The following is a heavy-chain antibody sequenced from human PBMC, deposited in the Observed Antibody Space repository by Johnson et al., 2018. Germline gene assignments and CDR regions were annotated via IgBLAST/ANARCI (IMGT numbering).Heavy chain of an antibody. CDR3: AGVGGQVQDYYSYGMDV. J-gene: IGHJ6*02. CDR1: GGTFSSYA. Sequence: QVQLVQSGAEVKKPGSSVKVSCKASGGTFSSYAISWVRQAPGQGLEWMGGIIPIFGTANYAQKFQGRVTITADESTGKAYMELGSLGSEDRAVYYCAGVGGQVQDYYSYGMDVWGQGTTGTVSS. CDR2: IIPIFGTA. V-gene: IGHV1-69*01. D-gene: IGHD3-16*01.